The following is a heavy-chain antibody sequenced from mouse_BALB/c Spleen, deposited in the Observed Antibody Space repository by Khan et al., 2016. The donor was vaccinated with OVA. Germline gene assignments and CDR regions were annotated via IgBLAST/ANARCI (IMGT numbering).Heavy chain of an antibody. D-gene: IGHD3-2*02. V-gene: IGHV1-54*01. J-gene: IGHJ3*01. CDR2: INPGSGGT. Sequence: QVQLQQSGAELVRPGTSVKVSCKASGYAFTNYLIEWVKQRPGQGLEWIGVINPGSGGTNYNEKFKDKATLTADTSSSTAYMQLSSLTSDDSAVYCGSRSGYGFGAYWGPGTLVTVSA. CDR1: GYAFTNYL. CDR3: SRSGYGFGAY.